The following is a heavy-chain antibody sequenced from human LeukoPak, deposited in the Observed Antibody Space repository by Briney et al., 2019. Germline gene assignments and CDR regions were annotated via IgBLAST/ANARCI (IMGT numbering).Heavy chain of an antibody. V-gene: IGHV3-30*02. J-gene: IGHJ5*02. CDR2: IRYDGRNK. D-gene: IGHD1-1*01. CDR1: GFTFRSYG. CDR3: AKSSAGITWFDP. Sequence: GGSLRLSCAASGFTFRSYGLHWVRQAPGKGLEWVAFIRYDGRNKYYADSVKGRFTISRDNSENTLYLQMNSLRGEDTAIYYCAKSSAGITWFDPWGQGTLVTVSS.